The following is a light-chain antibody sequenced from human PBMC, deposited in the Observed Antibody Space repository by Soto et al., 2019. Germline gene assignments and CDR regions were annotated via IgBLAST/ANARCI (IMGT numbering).Light chain of an antibody. V-gene: IGKV3-15*01. CDR1: PSVNSN. CDR2: HAS. CDR3: QQYSNWPFT. J-gene: IGKJ3*01. Sequence: EIVMTQSPATLSVSSGERATLSCRASPSVNSNLAWYQQKPGQAPRLLIYHASARAIGIPARFSGSGSGTEFTLTISSLQSEDFAVYYCQQYSNWPFTFGPGTKVDIK.